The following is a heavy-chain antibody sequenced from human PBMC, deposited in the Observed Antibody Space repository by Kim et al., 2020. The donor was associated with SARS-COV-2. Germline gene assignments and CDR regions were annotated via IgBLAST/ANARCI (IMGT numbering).Heavy chain of an antibody. V-gene: IGHV4-61*01. Sequence: SETLSLTCTVSGGSVSSGSYYWSWIRQPPGKGLEWIGYIYYSGSTNYNPSLKSRVTISVDTSKNQFSLKLSSVTAADTAVYYCARAAIPGSYYTTFDYWGQGTLVTVSS. D-gene: IGHD3-10*01. J-gene: IGHJ4*02. CDR2: IYYSGST. CDR1: GGSVSSGSYY. CDR3: ARAAIPGSYYTTFDY.